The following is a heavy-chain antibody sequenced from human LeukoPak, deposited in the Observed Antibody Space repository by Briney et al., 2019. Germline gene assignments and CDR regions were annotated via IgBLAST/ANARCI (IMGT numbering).Heavy chain of an antibody. CDR1: GFIVCNNY. Sequence: GGSLRLSCAASGFIVCNNYMNWVRHAPGKGLGWGSIIYSGGGTYYADSVKGRFTISRDNSKYTLYLQMNSLRADDTAVYYCARGCYYERSGYCPFDYWGPGTLVTVSS. V-gene: IGHV3-53*01. D-gene: IGHD3-22*01. CDR2: IYSGGGT. J-gene: IGHJ4*02. CDR3: ARGCYYERSGYCPFDY.